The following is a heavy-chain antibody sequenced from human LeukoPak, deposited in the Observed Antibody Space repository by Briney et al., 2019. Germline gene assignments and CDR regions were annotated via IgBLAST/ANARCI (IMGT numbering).Heavy chain of an antibody. CDR3: ATQITMIRGVIIRRFDY. CDR2: IYYSGST. V-gene: IGHV4-30-4*01. CDR1: GGSISSGDYY. D-gene: IGHD3-10*01. J-gene: IGHJ4*02. Sequence: PSETLSLTCTVSGGSISSGDYYWSWIRQPPGKGLEWIGYIYYSGSTYYNPSLKSRVTISVDTSKNQFSLKLSSVTAADTAVYYCATQITMIRGVIIRRFDYWGQGTLVTVSS.